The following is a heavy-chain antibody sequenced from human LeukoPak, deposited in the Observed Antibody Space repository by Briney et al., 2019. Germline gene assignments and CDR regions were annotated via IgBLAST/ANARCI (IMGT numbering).Heavy chain of an antibody. D-gene: IGHD1-26*01. J-gene: IGHJ5*02. Sequence: PSETLSLTCTVSGGSISSYYWSWIRQSPGKGLEWIAYIYSSGDTNYNPSLRSRASISLDTSKNLCSLRLSSMTAADTAVYYCARHVIYSGGYSYWFDPWGLGTLVTVSS. CDR1: GGSISSYY. CDR3: ARHVIYSGGYSYWFDP. CDR2: IYSSGDT. V-gene: IGHV4-59*08.